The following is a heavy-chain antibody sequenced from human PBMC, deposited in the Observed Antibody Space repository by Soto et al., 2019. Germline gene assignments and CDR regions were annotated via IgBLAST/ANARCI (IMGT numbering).Heavy chain of an antibody. CDR2: IYYSGST. CDR3: ARAWTLNWSER. D-gene: IGHD5-12*01. Sequence: PSETLSLTCTVSCGSISSGDYYWSWIRHPPGKGMEWIGYIYYSGSTYYNPSLKSRVTISVDTSKNQFSLKLSSVTAADTAVYYCARAWTLNWSERWGKGSMVTDSS. CDR1: CGSISSGDYY. V-gene: IGHV4-30-4*01. J-gene: IGHJ5*02.